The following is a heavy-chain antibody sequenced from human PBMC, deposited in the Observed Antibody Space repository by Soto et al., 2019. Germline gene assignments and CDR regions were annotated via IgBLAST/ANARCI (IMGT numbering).Heavy chain of an antibody. CDR3: AKARITIFGVTQDFDY. CDR1: GFTFTTYA. CDR2: TSGSGGTT. Sequence: VQLLESGGGLVQPGGSLRLSCAASGFTFTTYAMSWVRQAPGKGLEWVSGTSGSGGTTHYTDSVKGRFTISRDNSKNTLYLQMNSLRAEDSAVYYCAKARITIFGVTQDFDYWGQGTLVTVSS. J-gene: IGHJ4*02. D-gene: IGHD3-3*01. V-gene: IGHV3-23*01.